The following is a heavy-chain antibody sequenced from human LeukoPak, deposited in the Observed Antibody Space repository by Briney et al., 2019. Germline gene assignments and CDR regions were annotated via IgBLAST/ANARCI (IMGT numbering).Heavy chain of an antibody. Sequence: LRLSXXXXXFTFXXXAMHWVRQXPGKGLEWVSGISWNSGSIVYADSVKGRFTISRHNAKNSLYLQMNSLRAEDTALYYCAKDIRYSSSWYYFDYWGQGTLVTVSS. CDR2: ISWNSGSI. CDR3: AKDIRYSSSWYYFDY. CDR1: XFTFXXXA. V-gene: IGHV3-9*01. J-gene: IGHJ4*02. D-gene: IGHD6-13*01.